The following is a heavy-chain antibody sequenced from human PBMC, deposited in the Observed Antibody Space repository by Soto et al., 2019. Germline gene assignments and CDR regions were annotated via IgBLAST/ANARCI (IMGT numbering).Heavy chain of an antibody. CDR1: GDSVSSSTSA. CDR3: ARNLRPDFDY. CDR2: AYYRSRWNI. D-gene: IGHD6-25*01. Sequence: QVQLRQSGPGLVKPSQTLSLTCAISGDSVSSSTSAWSWIRQSPSRGLEWLGRAYYRSRWNIDYAISVKSRITITPDTSANQFSLQLNSVTPEDTAIYFCARNLRPDFDYWGQGTLVTVST. J-gene: IGHJ4*02. V-gene: IGHV6-1*02.